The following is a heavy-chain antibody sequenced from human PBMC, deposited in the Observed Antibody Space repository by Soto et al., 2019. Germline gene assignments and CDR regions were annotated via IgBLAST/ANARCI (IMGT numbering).Heavy chain of an antibody. CDR1: GFTFSSYA. J-gene: IGHJ4*02. CDR3: AKVYSSASYFPDY. Sequence: PGGSLRLSCAGSGFTFSSYAMAWVRQTPGKGLEWISAISARGDSTYSADSVKGRFTISRDNSRNTLYLQMDGLRADDTAVYSCAKVYSSASYFPDYWGQGTRVTVSS. D-gene: IGHD3-22*01. CDR2: ISARGDST. V-gene: IGHV3-23*01.